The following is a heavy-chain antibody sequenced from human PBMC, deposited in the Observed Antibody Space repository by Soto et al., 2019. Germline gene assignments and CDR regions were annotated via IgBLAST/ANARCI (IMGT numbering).Heavy chain of an antibody. CDR1: GFTFSSYW. CDR2: INSDGSST. D-gene: IGHD2-21*02. V-gene: IGHV3-74*01. CDR3: ARDEAYCGGDCYLDYYYGMDV. J-gene: IGHJ6*02. Sequence: GGSLRLSCAASGFTFSSYWMHWVRQAPGKGLVWVSRINSDGSSTSYADSVKGRFTISRDNAKNTLYLQMNSLRAEDTAVYYCARDEAYCGGDCYLDYYYGMDVWGQGTKVTVSS.